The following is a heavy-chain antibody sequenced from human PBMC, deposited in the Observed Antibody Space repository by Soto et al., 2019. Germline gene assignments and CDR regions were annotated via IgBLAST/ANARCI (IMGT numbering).Heavy chain of an antibody. J-gene: IGHJ5*02. CDR1: GYTFTGYY. CDR2: INPNSGGT. Sequence: ASVKVSCKASGYTFTGYYMHWVRQAPGQGLEWMEWINPNSGGTNYAQKFQGRVTMTRDTSISTAYMELSRLRSDDTAVYYCARGAIQYDFWSGYPTNWLDRWGQGTLVTVXS. V-gene: IGHV1-2*02. CDR3: ARGAIQYDFWSGYPTNWLDR. D-gene: IGHD3-3*01.